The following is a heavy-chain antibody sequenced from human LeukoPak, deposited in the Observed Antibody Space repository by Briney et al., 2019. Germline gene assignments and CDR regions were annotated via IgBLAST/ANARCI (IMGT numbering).Heavy chain of an antibody. Sequence: PGGSLRLSCAASGFTVSSNYMSWVRQAPGKGLEWVSVIYSGGSTYYADSVKGRFTISGDNSENTLYLQMNSLRAEDTAVYYCARAPTVTTNFDYWGQGTLVTVSS. CDR3: ARAPTVTTNFDY. D-gene: IGHD4-17*01. CDR1: GFTVSSNY. V-gene: IGHV3-66*01. CDR2: IYSGGST. J-gene: IGHJ4*02.